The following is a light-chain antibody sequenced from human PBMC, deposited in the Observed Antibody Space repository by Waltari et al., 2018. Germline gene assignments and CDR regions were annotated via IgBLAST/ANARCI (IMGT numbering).Light chain of an antibody. J-gene: IGLJ3*02. CDR3: SSYTSSSTRV. Sequence: QSALTQPASVSGSPGQSITISCTGTSSDVGGYNSVSWYQQHPGKAPKLMIYDVSKRPSGVSSRFSGSKSGNTASLTSAGLQAEDEADYYCSSYTSSSTRVFGGGTKLTVL. V-gene: IGLV2-14*01. CDR1: SSDVGGYNS. CDR2: DVS.